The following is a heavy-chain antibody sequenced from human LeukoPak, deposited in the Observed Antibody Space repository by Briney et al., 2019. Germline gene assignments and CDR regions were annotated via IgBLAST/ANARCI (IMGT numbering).Heavy chain of an antibody. J-gene: IGHJ1*01. CDR1: GFTFTDYW. D-gene: IGHD1-26*01. Sequence: GGSLRLSCAASGFTFTDYWVHWVRQAPGKGLLWVSHINGDGTNINYADSVKGRFTMSRDNAKNTVYLQMNSLRAEDTAVYYCTRTYRNTLAEYFHHWGQGTLVIVSS. CDR3: TRTYRNTLAEYFHH. V-gene: IGHV3-74*01. CDR2: INGDGTNI.